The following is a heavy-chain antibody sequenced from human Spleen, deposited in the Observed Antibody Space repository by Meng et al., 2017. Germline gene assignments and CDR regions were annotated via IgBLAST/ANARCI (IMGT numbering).Heavy chain of an antibody. CDR2: INHSGST. D-gene: IGHD5-18*01. CDR3: ARARQTAMVVDY. CDR1: GGSFSGYY. Sequence: VRLRQWGPGLLKPSETLSLTCAVYGGSFSGYYWSWIRQPPGKGLEWIGEINHSGSTNYNPSLKSRVTISVDTSKNQFSLKLSSVTAADTAVYYCARARQTAMVVDYWGQGTLVTVSS. J-gene: IGHJ4*02. V-gene: IGHV4-34*01.